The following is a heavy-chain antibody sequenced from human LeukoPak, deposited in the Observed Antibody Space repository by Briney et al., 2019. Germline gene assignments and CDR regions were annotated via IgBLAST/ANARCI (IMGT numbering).Heavy chain of an antibody. V-gene: IGHV1-18*01. Sequence: GASVKVSCKASGYTFTSYGISWVRQAPGQGLEWMGWISAYNGNTNYAPKFQGRVTMTTDTPTSTAYMELRSLRSDDTAVYYCARDRTKPGGSGTPTPPGNYWGQGTLVTVSS. CDR2: ISAYNGNT. D-gene: IGHD3-10*01. CDR3: ARDRTKPGGSGTPTPPGNY. CDR1: GYTFTSYG. J-gene: IGHJ4*02.